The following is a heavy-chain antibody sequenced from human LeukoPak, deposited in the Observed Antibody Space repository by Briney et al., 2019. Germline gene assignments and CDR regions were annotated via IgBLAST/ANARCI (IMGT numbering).Heavy chain of an antibody. CDR3: ARRYYDSSGYYRYYFDY. CDR2: IYYSGGT. J-gene: IGHJ4*02. CDR1: GGSISSSSYY. D-gene: IGHD3-22*01. V-gene: IGHV4-39*01. Sequence: SETLSLTCTVSGGSISSSSYYWGWIRQPPGKGLEWIGSIYYSGGTYYNPSLKSRVTISADTSKNQVTLKLSSVTAADTAVYYCARRYYDSSGYYRYYFDYWGQGTLVTVSS.